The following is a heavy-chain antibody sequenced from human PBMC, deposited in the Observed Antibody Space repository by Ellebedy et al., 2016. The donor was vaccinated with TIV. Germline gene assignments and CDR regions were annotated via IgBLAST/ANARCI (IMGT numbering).Heavy chain of an antibody. Sequence: GESLKISCAASGFTFSNYCMSWVRQAPGKGLEWVANIKQGGSEIHYADSVKGRFTISRDNAKSSLYLQMNSLRAEDTAVYYCAREAISYATSGYYFDDWGQGTLVTVSS. CDR1: GFTFSNYC. V-gene: IGHV3-7*01. CDR3: AREAISYATSGYYFDD. CDR2: IKQGGSEI. J-gene: IGHJ4*02. D-gene: IGHD3-16*01.